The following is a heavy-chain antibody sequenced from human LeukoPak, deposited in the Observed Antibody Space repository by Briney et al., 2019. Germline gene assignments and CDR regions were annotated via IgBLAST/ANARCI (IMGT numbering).Heavy chain of an antibody. CDR1: GYTFTSYG. Sequence: ASVKVSCKASGYTFTSYGISWVRQAPGQGLEWMGWISAYNGNTNYAQKFQGRVTMTRDTSISTAYMELSRLRSDDTAVYYCATEKILRYFDWLPIDYFDYWGQGTLVTVSS. CDR2: ISAYNGNT. D-gene: IGHD3-9*01. V-gene: IGHV1-18*01. J-gene: IGHJ4*02. CDR3: ATEKILRYFDWLPIDYFDY.